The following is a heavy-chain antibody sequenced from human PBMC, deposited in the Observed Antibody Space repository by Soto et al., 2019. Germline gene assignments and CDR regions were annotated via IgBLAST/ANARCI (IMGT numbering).Heavy chain of an antibody. CDR3: AREGGDPYYYYYMDV. CDR1: GYTFTSYG. CDR2: ISAYNGNT. Sequence: ASVKVSCKASGYTFTSYGISWVRQAPGQGLEWMGWISAYNGNTNYAQKLQGRVTMTTDTPTSTAYMELRSLRSDDTAVYYCAREGGDPYYYYYMDVWGKGTTVTVSS. V-gene: IGHV1-18*01. D-gene: IGHD2-21*02. J-gene: IGHJ6*03.